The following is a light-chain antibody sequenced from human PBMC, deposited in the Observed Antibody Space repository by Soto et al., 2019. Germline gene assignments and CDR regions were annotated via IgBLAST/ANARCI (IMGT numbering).Light chain of an antibody. J-gene: IGKJ1*01. CDR3: QQYDYSPRT. CDR2: AAS. Sequence: ELVLTQSPGTLSLSPGDRATLSCRASLSLPSRSLAWYQQRPGQAPRVLISAASTRAADIPDRFSGSGSGTDFTLTINRLEPEDFAVYYCQQYDYSPRTFGQGIKVEVK. CDR1: LSLPSRS. V-gene: IGKV3-20*01.